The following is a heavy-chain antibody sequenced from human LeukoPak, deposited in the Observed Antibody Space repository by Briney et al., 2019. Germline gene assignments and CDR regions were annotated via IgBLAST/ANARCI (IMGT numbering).Heavy chain of an antibody. Sequence: PGGSLRLSCAASGVTFSSYAMSWVRQAPGKGLEWVSAISGSGGSTHYADSVKGRFTISRDNSKNTLYLQMNSLRAEDTAVYYCAKGQIQLLMNWFDPWGQGTLVTVSS. CDR2: ISGSGGST. J-gene: IGHJ5*02. CDR1: GVTFSSYA. D-gene: IGHD3-16*01. V-gene: IGHV3-23*01. CDR3: AKGQIQLLMNWFDP.